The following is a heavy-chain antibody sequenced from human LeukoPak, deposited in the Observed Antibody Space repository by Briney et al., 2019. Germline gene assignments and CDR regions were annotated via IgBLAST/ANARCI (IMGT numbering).Heavy chain of an antibody. J-gene: IGHJ5*02. V-gene: IGHV4-4*07. D-gene: IGHD6-13*01. Sequence: SETLSLTCTVSGGSISSHYWSWIRQPAGKGLEWIGRTYTSGSTNYNPSLKSRVTMSVDTSKNQFSLKLSSVTAADTAVYYCARDRYSSSWYGDWFDPWGQGTLVTVSS. CDR2: TYTSGST. CDR1: GGSISSHY. CDR3: ARDRYSSSWYGDWFDP.